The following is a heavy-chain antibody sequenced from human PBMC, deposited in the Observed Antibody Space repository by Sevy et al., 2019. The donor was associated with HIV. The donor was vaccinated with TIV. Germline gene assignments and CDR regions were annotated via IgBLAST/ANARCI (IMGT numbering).Heavy chain of an antibody. CDR2: ISAYNGNT. CDR3: ARDRRFSYYDFWSGYYTYGMDV. J-gene: IGHJ6*02. D-gene: IGHD3-3*01. CDR1: GYTFTSYG. V-gene: IGHV1-18*01. Sequence: ASVKVSCKASGYTFTSYGISWVRQAPGQGLEWMGWISAYNGNTNYAQKLQGRVTMTTDTSTSTAYMELRSLRSDDTAVYYCARDRRFSYYDFWSGYYTYGMDVWGQGTTVTASS.